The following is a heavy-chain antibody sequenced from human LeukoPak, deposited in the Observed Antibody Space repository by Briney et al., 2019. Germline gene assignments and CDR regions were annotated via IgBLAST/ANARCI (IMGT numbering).Heavy chain of an antibody. CDR3: AKGSQDIQLWLLEFDY. V-gene: IGHV3-23*01. CDR2: ISGSGGST. D-gene: IGHD5-18*01. Sequence: GGSLRLSCAASGFTFSSYAMSWVRQAPGKGLEWVSAISGSGGSTYYADSVKGRFTISRDNSKNTLYLQMNSPRAEDTAVYYCAKGSQDIQLWLLEFDYWGQGTLVTVSS. J-gene: IGHJ4*02. CDR1: GFTFSSYA.